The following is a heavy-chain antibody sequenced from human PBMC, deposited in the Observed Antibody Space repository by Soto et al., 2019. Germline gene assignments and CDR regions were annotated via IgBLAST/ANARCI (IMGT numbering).Heavy chain of an antibody. CDR1: GFTFSSYA. Sequence: VQLLESGGGLVQPGGSLRLSCAASGFTFSSYAMSWVRQAPGKGLEWVSAISGSSGKTYYADSVKGRFTISRDNSKNTLYLQMNSLIAEDTAVYYCAKVITARLSYYYGMDVWGQGTTVTVSS. J-gene: IGHJ6*02. V-gene: IGHV3-23*01. CDR3: AKVITARLSYYYGMDV. D-gene: IGHD6-6*01. CDR2: ISGSSGKT.